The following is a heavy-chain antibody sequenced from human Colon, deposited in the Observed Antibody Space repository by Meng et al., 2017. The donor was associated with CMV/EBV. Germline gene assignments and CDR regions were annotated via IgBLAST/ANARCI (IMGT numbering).Heavy chain of an antibody. CDR2: IKQNGRET. V-gene: IGHV3-7*01. J-gene: IGHJ4*02. CDR1: GFTFSNYW. Sequence: GESLKISCAASGFTFSNYWMTWFRQAPGKGLEWVANIKQNGRETSYVDSVKGRFTISRDNAKTSVYLQLDMLRGEDTALYFCARDDGDYWGQGTLVTVSS. D-gene: IGHD5-24*01. CDR3: ARDDGDY.